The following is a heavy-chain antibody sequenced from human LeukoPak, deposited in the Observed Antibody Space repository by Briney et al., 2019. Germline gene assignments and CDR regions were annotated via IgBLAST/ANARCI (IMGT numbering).Heavy chain of an antibody. D-gene: IGHD6-13*01. CDR3: ARTYSSSWYWFDP. CDR1: GYSFTSYW. J-gene: IGHJ5*02. Sequence: GESLKISCKGSGYSFTSYWISWVRQMPGKGLEWMGRMDPSDSYTNYSPSFQGHVTISADKSISTAYLQWSSLKASDTAMYYCARTYSSSWYWFDPWGQGTLVTVSS. V-gene: IGHV5-10-1*01. CDR2: MDPSDSYT.